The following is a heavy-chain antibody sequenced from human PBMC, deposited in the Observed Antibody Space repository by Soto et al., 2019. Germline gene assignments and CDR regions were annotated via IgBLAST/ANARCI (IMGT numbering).Heavy chain of an antibody. CDR2: LTDSGVST. CDR3: AKDIRGSYPAYFDY. CDR1: GFTFRSYA. J-gene: IGHJ4*02. Sequence: GGPLRLSCAASGFTFRSYAMTWVRQAPGKGLEWVSGLTDSGVSTYYADSVKGRFTISRDNSKNTLYLQMNSLRAEDTAVYYCAKDIRGSYPAYFDYWGQGTLVTVSS. D-gene: IGHD1-26*01. V-gene: IGHV3-23*01.